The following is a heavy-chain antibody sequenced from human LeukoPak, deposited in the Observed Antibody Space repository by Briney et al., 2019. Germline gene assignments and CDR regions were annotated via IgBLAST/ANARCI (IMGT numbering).Heavy chain of an antibody. CDR3: ARGQIYYDFWSGPIPEYYYYGMDV. CDR1: GGSFSGYY. CDR2: INHSGST. J-gene: IGHJ6*02. D-gene: IGHD3-3*01. Sequence: SETLSLTCAVYGGSFSGYYWSWIRQPPGKGLEWIGEINHSGSTNYNPSLKSRVTISVDTSKNQFSLKLSSVTAADTAVYYCARGQIYYDFWSGPIPEYYYYGMDVWGQGTTVTVSS. V-gene: IGHV4-34*01.